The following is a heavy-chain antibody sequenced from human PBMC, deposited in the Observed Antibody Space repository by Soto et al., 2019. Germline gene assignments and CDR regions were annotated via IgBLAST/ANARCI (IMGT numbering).Heavy chain of an antibody. CDR1: GFTFSSYA. D-gene: IGHD1-26*01. CDR3: AKAKWELPHFDY. Sequence: EVQLLESGGGLVQPGGSLRLSCAASGFTFSSYAMSWVRQAPGKGLEWVSAISGSGGSTYFADSVKGRFTISRDNSKNTLYLQMNSLRAEDTAVYYCAKAKWELPHFDYWGQGTLVTVSS. CDR2: ISGSGGST. J-gene: IGHJ4*02. V-gene: IGHV3-23*01.